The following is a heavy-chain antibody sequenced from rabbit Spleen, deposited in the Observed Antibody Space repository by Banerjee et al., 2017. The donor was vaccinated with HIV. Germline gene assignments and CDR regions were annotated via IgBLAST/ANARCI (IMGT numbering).Heavy chain of an antibody. Sequence: QEQLEESGGDLVKPEGSLTLTCTASAFSFSSSYWICWVRQAPGKGLEWIGCIYTTSGGTYYASWAKGRFTISKTSSTTVTLQMTSLTAADTATYFCARDSGTSFSTYGMDLWGPGTLVTVS. D-gene: IGHD8-1*01. J-gene: IGHJ6*01. CDR1: AFSFSSSYW. V-gene: IGHV1S45*01. CDR3: ARDSGTSFSTYGMDL. CDR2: IYTTSGGT.